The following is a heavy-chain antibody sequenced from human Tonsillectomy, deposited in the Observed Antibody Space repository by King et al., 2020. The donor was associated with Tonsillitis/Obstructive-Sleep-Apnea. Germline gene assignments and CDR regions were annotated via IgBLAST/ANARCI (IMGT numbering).Heavy chain of an antibody. CDR1: GFTISNYW. CDR2: IRQDGSEN. J-gene: IGHJ4*02. D-gene: IGHD7-27*01. Sequence: DVQLVESGGGLVQPGGSLRLSCEASGFTISNYWMSWVRQAPGKGLEWVANIRQDGSENYYVDSVKGRFTITRDNAENSLHLQMNSLRPEDTAVYYCSRDPSGDYWGQGTLVTVSS. CDR3: SRDPSGDY. V-gene: IGHV3-7*04.